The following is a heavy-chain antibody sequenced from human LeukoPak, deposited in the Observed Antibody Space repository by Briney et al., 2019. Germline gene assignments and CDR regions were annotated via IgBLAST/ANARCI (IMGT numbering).Heavy chain of an antibody. CDR1: GFTFSSYS. Sequence: GGSLGLSCAASGFTFSSYSMSWVRQAPGKGLEWVSSIVSTASTYYADSVKGRFTISRDNSKNTLYLQMNSLRAEDTAVYYCAKTQPHIVVVVAATVGLDYWGQGTLVTVSS. J-gene: IGHJ4*02. CDR3: AKTQPHIVVVVAATVGLDY. CDR2: IVSTAST. V-gene: IGHV3-23*01. D-gene: IGHD2-15*01.